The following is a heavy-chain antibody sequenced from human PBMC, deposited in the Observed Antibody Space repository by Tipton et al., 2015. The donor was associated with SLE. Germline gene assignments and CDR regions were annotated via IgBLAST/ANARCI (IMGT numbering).Heavy chain of an antibody. D-gene: IGHD3-22*01. V-gene: IGHV4-31*03. CDR2: IYYSGST. J-gene: IGHJ4*02. CDR1: GGSISSGGYY. Sequence: TLSLTCTVSGGSISSGGYYWSWIRQHPGKGLEWIGYIYYSGSTYYNPSLKSRVTISVDTSKNQFSLKLSSVTAADTAVYYCARGPVYYDRQSYFDYWGQGTLVTVSS. CDR3: ARGPVYYDRQSYFDY.